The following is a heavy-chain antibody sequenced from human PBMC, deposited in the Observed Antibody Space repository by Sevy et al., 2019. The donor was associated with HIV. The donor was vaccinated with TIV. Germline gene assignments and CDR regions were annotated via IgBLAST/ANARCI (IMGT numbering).Heavy chain of an antibody. V-gene: IGHV3-53*01. Sequence: GGSLRLSCAASGFTVSSNYMSWVRQAPGKGLEWVSVIYSGGSKYYADSVKGRFTISRDNSKNTLYLQMNSLRAEDTAVYYCARDKGQLWLGIFDYWGQGTLVTVSS. CDR1: GFTVSSNY. D-gene: IGHD5-18*01. J-gene: IGHJ4*02. CDR2: IYSGGSK. CDR3: ARDKGQLWLGIFDY.